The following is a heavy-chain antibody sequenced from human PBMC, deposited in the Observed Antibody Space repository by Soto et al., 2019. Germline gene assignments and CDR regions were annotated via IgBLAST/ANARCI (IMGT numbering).Heavy chain of an antibody. Sequence: VQLVQSGTEVKRPGDSVKVSCKASGYTFTGYSVHWVRQAPGQGLEWMGWINPNSGDTYLAQRFQGRVTMNRDTSIGTAYMELRGLTSDDTAEYYCAKGGAIVAAGTRVYLYNAMDVW. CDR3: AKGGAIVAAGTRVYLYNAMDV. CDR1: GYTFTGYS. J-gene: IGHJ6*01. V-gene: IGHV1-2*02. D-gene: IGHD1-26*01. CDR2: INPNSGDT.